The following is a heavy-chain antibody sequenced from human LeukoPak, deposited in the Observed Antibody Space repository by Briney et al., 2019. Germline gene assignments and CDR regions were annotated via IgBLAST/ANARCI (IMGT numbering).Heavy chain of an antibody. J-gene: IGHJ4*02. CDR2: IYPGDSDT. Sequence: GEXLKISCKGSGYRFTNYWIGWVRQMPGKGLEWMGIIYPGDSDTRYSPSFQGQVTISADKSISTAYLQWSSLKASDTAMYYCARLGNWNDVDYWGQGTLVTVSS. D-gene: IGHD1-1*01. CDR3: ARLGNWNDVDY. CDR1: GYRFTNYW. V-gene: IGHV5-51*01.